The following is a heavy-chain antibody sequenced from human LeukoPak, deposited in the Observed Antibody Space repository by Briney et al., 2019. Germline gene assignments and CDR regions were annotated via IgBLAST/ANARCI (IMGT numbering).Heavy chain of an antibody. CDR2: INHSRST. Sequence: SETLSLTCAVYGGSFSGYYWSWIRQPPGKGLEWIGEINHSRSTNYNPSLKSRVTISVDTSKNQFSLKLSSVTAANTAVYYCARVLYSSSWYYFDYWGQGTLVTVSS. CDR1: GGSFSGYY. D-gene: IGHD6-13*01. V-gene: IGHV4-34*01. J-gene: IGHJ4*02. CDR3: ARVLYSSSWYYFDY.